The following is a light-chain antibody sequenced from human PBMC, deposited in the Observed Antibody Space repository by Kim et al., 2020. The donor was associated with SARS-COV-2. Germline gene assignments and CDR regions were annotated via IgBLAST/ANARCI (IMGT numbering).Light chain of an antibody. V-gene: IGKV3-20*01. CDR3: QQYGYSEYT. CDR2: GTS. Sequence: PGERATLSCRASQSTSTYLAWYQQKSGQAPRLLIYGTSSRAPAIPDRFSGGRSGTDFTLTISSLEPEDFAVYFCQQYGYSEYTFGQGTKLEI. CDR1: QSTSTY. J-gene: IGKJ2*01.